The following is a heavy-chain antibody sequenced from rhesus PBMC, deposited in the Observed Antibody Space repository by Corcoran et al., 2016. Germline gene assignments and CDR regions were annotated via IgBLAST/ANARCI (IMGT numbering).Heavy chain of an antibody. J-gene: IGHJ4*01. D-gene: IGHD6-13*01. CDR1: GGSISGYW. CDR3: ARENRIAAGRFDY. Sequence: QVQLQESGPGLVKPSETLSLTCAVSGGSISGYWWGWIRQPPGKGREWIGYSGGSSGTTYYNPSLKSRVPISTDTSKTQFSLKLSSVAAADTAVYYCARENRIAAGRFDYWGQGVLVTVSS. CDR2: SGGSSGTT. V-gene: IGHV4-165*01.